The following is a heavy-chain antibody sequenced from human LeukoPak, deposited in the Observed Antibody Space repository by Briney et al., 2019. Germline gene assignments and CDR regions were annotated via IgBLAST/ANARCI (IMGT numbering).Heavy chain of an antibody. V-gene: IGHV4-4*07. J-gene: IGHJ4*02. CDR3: ARENVADGEDY. CDR1: GGSISSYY. D-gene: IGHD3-10*01. CDR2: INTSGNT. Sequence: PSETLSLTCTVSGGSISSYYWGWVRQPAGKGLEWIGRINTSGNTTHTPSLKSRATMSVNTSTKQFSLKLSSVTAAATAVYYCARENVADGEDYWGQGTLVIVSS.